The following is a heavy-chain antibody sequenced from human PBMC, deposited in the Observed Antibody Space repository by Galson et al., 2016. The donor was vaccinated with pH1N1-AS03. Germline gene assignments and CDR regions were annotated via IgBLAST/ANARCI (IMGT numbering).Heavy chain of an antibody. CDR3: VKDFGIGWELQHVDW. D-gene: IGHD1-26*01. CDR1: GFTFDNFA. J-gene: IGHJ4*02. V-gene: IGHV3-23*01. CDR2: ISGRSGVT. Sequence: SLRLSCAASGFTFDNFAMSWVRQAPGQGLEWVASISGRSGVTYYPASVKGRFTISRDNSRNILDLQMSNLRAEDTARYFCVKDFGIGWELQHVDWWGQGTLLTVSS.